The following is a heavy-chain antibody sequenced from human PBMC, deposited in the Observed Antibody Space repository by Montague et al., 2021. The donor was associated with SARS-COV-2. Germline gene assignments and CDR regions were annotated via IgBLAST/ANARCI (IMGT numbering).Heavy chain of an antibody. CDR2: IYFNGNT. D-gene: IGHD3-16*01. J-gene: IGHJ5*02. Sequence: SETLSLTCSVSGVSVSSNNYYWTWIRRPPGKGLEWIGYIYFNGNTXPNPSLEGRVTTSIDTSKNHFSLRLTSVTPADTAVYYCAREVVGVKTNWLDTWGQGTLVTVSS. V-gene: IGHV4-61*03. CDR3: AREVVGVKTNWLDT. CDR1: GVSVSSNNYY.